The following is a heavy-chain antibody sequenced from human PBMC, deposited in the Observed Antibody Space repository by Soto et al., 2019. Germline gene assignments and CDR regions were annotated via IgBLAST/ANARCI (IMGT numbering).Heavy chain of an antibody. CDR1: GYSFTSLH. CDR3: PRGAPGPGDH. D-gene: IGHD3-10*01. V-gene: IGHV1-8*02. J-gene: IGHJ4*02. Sequence: QAQLVQAGAEVMRPGASVKVSCKAAGYSFTSLHFTWVRQATGQGLEWMGWMNPNSGETSYAQRCQGRGTMPRDTALSTAATELRSPTTHETAGASGPRGAPGPGDHWGQGTLVTVSS. CDR2: MNPNSGET.